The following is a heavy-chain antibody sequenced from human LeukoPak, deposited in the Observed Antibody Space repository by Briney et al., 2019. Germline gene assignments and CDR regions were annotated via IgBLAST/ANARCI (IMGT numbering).Heavy chain of an antibody. J-gene: IGHJ5*02. CDR2: INPNSGGT. D-gene: IGHD3-10*01. CDR1: GYTFTGYY. V-gene: IGHV1-2*02. Sequence: GASVKVSCKASGYTFTGYYMHWVRQAPGQRLEWMGWINPNSGGTNYAQKFQGRVTMTSDTPISTAYMELSRLRSDDPAVYYCAREGDYYGSRRDWFDPWGQGPLVTVSS. CDR3: AREGDYYGSRRDWFDP.